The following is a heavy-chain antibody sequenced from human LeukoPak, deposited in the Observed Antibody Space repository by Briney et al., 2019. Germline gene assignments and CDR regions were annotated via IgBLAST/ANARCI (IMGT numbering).Heavy chain of an antibody. CDR1: GGSFSGYY. D-gene: IGHD3-3*01. CDR3: ARTSDFWSGYHDY. J-gene: IGHJ4*02. Sequence: SETLSLTCAVCGGSFSGYYWSWIRQPPGKGLEGIGEINHSGSTNYNPSLKSRVTISVDTSKNQFSLKLSYVTAADTAVYYCARTSDFWSGYHDYWGQGTLVTVSS. V-gene: IGHV4-34*01. CDR2: INHSGST.